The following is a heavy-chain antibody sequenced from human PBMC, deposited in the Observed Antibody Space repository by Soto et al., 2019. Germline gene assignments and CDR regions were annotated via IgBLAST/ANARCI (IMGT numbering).Heavy chain of an antibody. V-gene: IGHV1-2*02. CDR1: GYNFFGFY. D-gene: IGHD1-26*01. CDR2: INPGSGAT. CDR3: ERERIAGTLDY. J-gene: IGHJ4*02. Sequence: ASVKVSCKTSGYNFFGFYIHWVRQAPGQGLEWVGWINPGSGATNYAQNFQGRVTVTRNTSISTAYLEFRSLTSDDTAVYYCERERIAGTLDYWGQGTQVTVSS.